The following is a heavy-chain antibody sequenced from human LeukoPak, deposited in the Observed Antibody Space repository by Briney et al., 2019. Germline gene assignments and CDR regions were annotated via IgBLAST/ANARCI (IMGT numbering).Heavy chain of an antibody. CDR1: GFTFSIYW. Sequence: PGGSLRLSCAASGFTFSIYWMYWVRQAPGKGLVWVSRIDSDGRTTDYADSLRGRFIISRDNSKNTLYLQMNSLKADDTAIYYCVVASDALDLWGQATTVTVSS. D-gene: IGHD5-12*01. CDR2: IDSDGRTT. CDR3: VVASDALDL. J-gene: IGHJ3*01. V-gene: IGHV3-74*01.